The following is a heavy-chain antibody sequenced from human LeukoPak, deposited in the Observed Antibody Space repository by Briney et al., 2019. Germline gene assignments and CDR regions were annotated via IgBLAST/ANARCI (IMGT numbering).Heavy chain of an antibody. J-gene: IGHJ5*02. CDR2: ISLDGSTE. CDR1: GFSLSNFH. CDR3: MRDYMGWFDP. Sequence: GGSLRLSCVASGFSLSNFHMYWVRQAPGKGLEWVSIISLDGSTEFYADSVKGRFTISRDTASNTMHLEMNNLRIEDTAVYYCMRDYMGWFDPWGQGSLVTVSS. D-gene: IGHD3-10*01. V-gene: IGHV3-30-3*01.